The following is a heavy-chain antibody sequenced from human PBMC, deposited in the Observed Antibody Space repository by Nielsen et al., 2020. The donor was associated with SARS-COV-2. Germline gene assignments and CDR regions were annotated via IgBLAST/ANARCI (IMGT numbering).Heavy chain of an antibody. V-gene: IGHV3-9*01. CDR2: ISWNSVDI. Sequence: SLKISCAASGFTFDDYAMHWVRQAPGKGLEWVSGISWNSVDIGYADSVKGRFTISRDYAKNSLYLQMNSLRAEDTALYYCAKDIMADGSGSYTFDYWGQGTLVTVSS. J-gene: IGHJ4*02. D-gene: IGHD3-10*01. CDR1: GFTFDDYA. CDR3: AKDIMADGSGSYTFDY.